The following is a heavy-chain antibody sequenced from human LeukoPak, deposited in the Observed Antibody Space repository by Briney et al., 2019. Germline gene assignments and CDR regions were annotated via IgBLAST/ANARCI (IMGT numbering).Heavy chain of an antibody. V-gene: IGHV4-34*01. D-gene: IGHD2-15*01. J-gene: IGHJ5*02. CDR1: GGSFSGYY. CDR2: INHSGST. Sequence: ETLSLTCAVYGGSFSGYYWSWIRPPPGKGLEWIGEINHSGSTNYNPSLKSRVTISVDTSKNQFSLKVTSVTAADTAVYYCARSHDGVVGWFAPWGRGTLVTVSS. CDR3: ARSHDGVVGWFAP.